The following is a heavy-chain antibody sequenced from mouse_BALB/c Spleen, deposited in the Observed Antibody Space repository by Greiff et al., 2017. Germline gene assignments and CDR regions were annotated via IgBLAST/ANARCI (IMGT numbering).Heavy chain of an antibody. CDR3: ARWEYYGSSYGYYAMDY. CDR1: GYSITSDYA. V-gene: IGHV3-2*02. D-gene: IGHD1-1*01. CDR2: ISYSGST. Sequence: EVQLQESGPGLVKPSQSLSLTCTVTGYSITSDYAWYWIRQFPGNKLEWMGYISYSGSTSSNPSLKSRISITRDTSKNQFFLQLNSVTTEDTATYYCARWEYYGSSYGYYAMDYWGQGTSVTVSS. J-gene: IGHJ4*01.